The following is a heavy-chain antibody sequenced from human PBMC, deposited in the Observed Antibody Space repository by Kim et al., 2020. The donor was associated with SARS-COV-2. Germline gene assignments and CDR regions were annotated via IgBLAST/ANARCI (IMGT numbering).Heavy chain of an antibody. CDR2: ISGSGGST. Sequence: GGSLRLSCAASGFTFSSYAMSWVRQAPGKGLEWVSAISGSGGSTYYADSVKGRFTISRDNSKNTLYLQMNSLRAEDTAVYYCAKEWGYYDSSGYYDAFDIWGQGTMVTVSS. D-gene: IGHD3-22*01. CDR1: GFTFSSYA. J-gene: IGHJ3*02. CDR3: AKEWGYYDSSGYYDAFDI. V-gene: IGHV3-23*01.